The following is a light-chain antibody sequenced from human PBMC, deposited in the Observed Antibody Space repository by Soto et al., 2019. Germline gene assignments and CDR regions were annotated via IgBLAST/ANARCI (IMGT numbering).Light chain of an antibody. V-gene: IGLV2-8*01. CDR2: DVT. CDR3: SSYAGSNNWV. J-gene: IGLJ3*02. CDR1: SSDVGNYQH. Sequence: QSALTQSPSASGSPGQSVTISCTGTSSDVGNYQHVSWYQQHSGKAPKLMIYDVTKRPSGVPDRFSGSKSGNTASLTVSGLQGEDEADYYCSSYAGSNNWVFGGGTKLTVL.